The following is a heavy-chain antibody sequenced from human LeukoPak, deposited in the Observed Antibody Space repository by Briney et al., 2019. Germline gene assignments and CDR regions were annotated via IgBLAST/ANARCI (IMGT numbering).Heavy chain of an antibody. D-gene: IGHD6-19*01. CDR1: GGSISSYY. CDR2: IYTSGST. CDR3: AREKQWLVRGAPKHYYHYGMDV. Sequence: PSETLSLTCTVSGGSISSYYWSWIRQPAGKGLEWIGRIYTSGSTNYNPSLKSRVTMSVDTSKNQFSPKLSSVTAADTAVYYCAREKQWLVRGAPKHYYHYGMDVWGQGTTVTVSS. J-gene: IGHJ6*02. V-gene: IGHV4-4*07.